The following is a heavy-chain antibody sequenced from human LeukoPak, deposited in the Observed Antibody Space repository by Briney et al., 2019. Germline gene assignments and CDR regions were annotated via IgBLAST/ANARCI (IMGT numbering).Heavy chain of an antibody. V-gene: IGHV4-4*02. Sequence: IPSETLSLTCAVSGGSISSSNWWSWVRQPSGKGLEWIGEIYHSGSTNYNPSLKSRVTISVDKSKNQFSLKLSSVTAADTAVYYCARDLYGDYVWFDPWGQGTLVTVSS. CDR1: GGSISSSNW. CDR3: ARDLYGDYVWFDP. CDR2: IYHSGST. D-gene: IGHD4-17*01. J-gene: IGHJ5*02.